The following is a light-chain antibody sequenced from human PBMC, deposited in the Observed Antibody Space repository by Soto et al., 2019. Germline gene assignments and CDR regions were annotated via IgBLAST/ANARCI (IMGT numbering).Light chain of an antibody. CDR3: SSYTSSSTLYV. J-gene: IGLJ1*01. Sequence: QSVLTQPASVSGSPGQSITISCTGTSSDVGGYNYVSWYQQHPGKAPKLMIYEVIHRPSGVSNRFSGSKSGNTASLTISGLQAADEDDYYCSSYTSSSTLYVFGTGTKVTVL. CDR2: EVI. V-gene: IGLV2-14*01. CDR1: SSDVGGYNY.